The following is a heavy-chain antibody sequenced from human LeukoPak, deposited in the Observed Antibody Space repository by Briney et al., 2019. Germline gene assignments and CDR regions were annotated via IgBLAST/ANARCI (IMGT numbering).Heavy chain of an antibody. V-gene: IGHV1-2*06. Sequence: GASVKVSCKASGYTFTGYYMHWVRQAPGRGLEWMGRINPNSGGTNYAQKFQGRVTMTRDTSISTAYMELSRLRSDDTAVYYCAREGRGILTGYYYWGQGTLVTVSS. D-gene: IGHD3-9*01. CDR1: GYTFTGYY. CDR2: INPNSGGT. J-gene: IGHJ4*02. CDR3: AREGRGILTGYYY.